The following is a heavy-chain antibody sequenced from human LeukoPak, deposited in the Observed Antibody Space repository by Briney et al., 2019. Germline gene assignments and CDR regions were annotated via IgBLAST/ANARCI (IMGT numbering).Heavy chain of an antibody. Sequence: SETLSLTCTVSGDSIINNYWAWIPQPAGKGPEWIGRILSSGSTDYNRSLKSRVTISVDKSKNQICLKLTSVTAADTAVYYCARGVGAYNWFDPWGQGTLVTVSS. V-gene: IGHV4-4*07. CDR1: GDSIINNY. D-gene: IGHD1-26*01. CDR2: ILSSGST. CDR3: ARGVGAYNWFDP. J-gene: IGHJ5*02.